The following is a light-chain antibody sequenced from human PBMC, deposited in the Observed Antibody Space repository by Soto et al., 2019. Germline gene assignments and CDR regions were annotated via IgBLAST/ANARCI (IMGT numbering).Light chain of an antibody. CDR2: GTS. CDR3: QQYGSSPPT. V-gene: IGKV3-20*01. J-gene: IGKJ1*01. Sequence: EIVLTQSPGTLSLSPGERATLSCRASQSVTNNYLAWYQRKPGQPPRLLICGTSYRSTDIPRRFSGSGSGTDFTLTITRLEPEDFAVYYCQQYGSSPPTFGQGTKVEIK. CDR1: QSVTNNY.